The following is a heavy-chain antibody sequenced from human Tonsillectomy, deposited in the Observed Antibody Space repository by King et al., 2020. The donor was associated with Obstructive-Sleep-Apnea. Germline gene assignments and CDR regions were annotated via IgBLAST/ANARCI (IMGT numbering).Heavy chain of an antibody. CDR1: GGSISSYY. D-gene: IGHD6-6*01. Sequence: VQLQESGPGLVKPSETLSLTCTVSGGSISSYYWSWIRQPPGKGLEWIGYIYYSGSTNYNPSLKSRVTISVDTSKNQFSLKLSSVTAADTAVYYFARYSSSAKLDYWGQGTLVTVSS. J-gene: IGHJ4*02. V-gene: IGHV4-59*01. CDR3: ARYSSSAKLDY. CDR2: IYYSGST.